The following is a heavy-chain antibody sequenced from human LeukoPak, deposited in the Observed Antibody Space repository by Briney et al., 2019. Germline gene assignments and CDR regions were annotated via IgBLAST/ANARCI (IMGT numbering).Heavy chain of an antibody. D-gene: IGHD1-7*01. CDR2: ISHSGYT. CDR1: NGSFSGYY. Sequence: SETLSLTCTVYNGSFSGYYWTWIRQSPGTGLEWIGEISHSGYTNLNPSLKSRLTISLDTSKNQFSLKLSSVTAADTAVYYCARDTWNYWFAFDIWGQGTMVTVSS. J-gene: IGHJ3*02. V-gene: IGHV4-34*01. CDR3: ARDTWNYWFAFDI.